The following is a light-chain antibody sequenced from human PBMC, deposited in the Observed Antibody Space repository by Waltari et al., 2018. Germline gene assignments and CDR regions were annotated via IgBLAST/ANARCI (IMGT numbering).Light chain of an antibody. V-gene: IGLV2-14*03. CDR2: DVS. CDR1: SSDVGGSNF. Sequence: QSALTQPASVSGSAGQSITISCTGTSSDVGGSNFVLWYQHHPGKAPKLMIYDVSKRPSGVSNRFSGSKSGNTASLTISGLQAEDESDYYCSSHTSSSTVVFGGGTKLTVL. CDR3: SSHTSSSTVV. J-gene: IGLJ2*01.